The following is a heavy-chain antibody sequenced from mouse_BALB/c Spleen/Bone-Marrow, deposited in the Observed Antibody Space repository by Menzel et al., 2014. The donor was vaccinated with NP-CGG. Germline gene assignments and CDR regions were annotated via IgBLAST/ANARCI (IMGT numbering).Heavy chain of an antibody. CDR3: ARENYGSSYGFAY. J-gene: IGHJ3*01. Sequence: VQLQQSGPELVKPGSSMKISCKASGYSFTGYTMNWVKQSHGKNLEWIGLINPYNGGTSYNQKFKGKATLTVNKSSSTAYMELLSLPSEDSAVYYCARENYGSSYGFAYWGQGTQVTVSA. CDR1: GYSFTGYT. CDR2: INPYNGGT. D-gene: IGHD1-1*01. V-gene: IGHV1-26*01.